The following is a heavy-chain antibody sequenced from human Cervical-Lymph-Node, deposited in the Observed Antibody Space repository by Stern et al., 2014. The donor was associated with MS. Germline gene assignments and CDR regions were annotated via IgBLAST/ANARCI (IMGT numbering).Heavy chain of an antibody. CDR1: GASISSSSYY. CDR3: PFWTGYYTFAFDV. J-gene: IGHJ3*01. CDR2: IYYTGTT. D-gene: IGHD3/OR15-3a*01. Sequence: QVQLQESGPGVLKPSETLSLTCAISGASISSSSYYWGWIRQPPGKGLELIAIIYYTGTTYYIPPLKSRVTISVDNSKNQFSLKMTSVTAADTAVYYCPFWTGYYTFAFDVWGQGTMATVSS. V-gene: IGHV4-39*01.